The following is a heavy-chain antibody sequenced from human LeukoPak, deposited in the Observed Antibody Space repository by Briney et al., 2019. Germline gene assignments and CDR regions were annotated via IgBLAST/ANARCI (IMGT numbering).Heavy chain of an antibody. CDR1: GGTFSSYA. CDR3: ARAPPDYYGSGSYYSLFDY. V-gene: IGHV1-69*13. D-gene: IGHD3-10*01. CDR2: IIPIFGTA. J-gene: IGHJ4*02. Sequence: SVKVSCKASGGTFSSYAISWVRQAPGQGLEWMGGIIPIFGTANYAQKFQGRVTITADESTSTAYMELSSLRSEDTAVYYCARAPPDYYGSGSYYSLFDYWGQGTLVTVSS.